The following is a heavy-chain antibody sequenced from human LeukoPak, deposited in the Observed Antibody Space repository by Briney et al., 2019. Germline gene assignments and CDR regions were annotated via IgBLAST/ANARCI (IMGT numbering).Heavy chain of an antibody. V-gene: IGHV1-69*05. CDR1: GGTFSSYA. D-gene: IGHD3-10*01. CDR2: IIPIFGTA. CDR3: ASQTGGWFDP. Sequence: SVKVSWKASGGTFSSYAISWVRQAPGQGLEWMGGIIPIFGTANYAQKFQGRVTITTDESTSTAYMELSSLRSEDTAVYYCASQTGGWFDPWGQGTLVTVSS. J-gene: IGHJ5*02.